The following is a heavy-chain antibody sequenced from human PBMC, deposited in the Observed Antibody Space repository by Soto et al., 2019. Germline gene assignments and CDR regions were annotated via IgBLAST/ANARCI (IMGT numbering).Heavy chain of an antibody. V-gene: IGHV4-39*01. D-gene: IGHD3-9*01. CDR2: IYYSGST. CDR1: GGSISSSSYY. J-gene: IGHJ4*02. CDR3: ARRGFLTGFY. Sequence: SETLSLTCTVSGGSISSSSYYWGWIRQPPGKGLEWIGSIYYSGSTYYNPSLKSRVTISVDTSKNQFSLKLSSVTAADTAVYYCARRGFLTGFYWGQGTLVTSPQ.